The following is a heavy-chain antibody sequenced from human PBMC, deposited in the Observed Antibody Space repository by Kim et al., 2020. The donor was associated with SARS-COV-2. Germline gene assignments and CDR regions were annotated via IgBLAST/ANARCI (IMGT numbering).Heavy chain of an antibody. CDR1: GFTFGDYA. CDR3: IISSSWYSGSFDY. CDR2: IRSKAYGGTT. D-gene: IGHD1-26*01. Sequence: GGSLRLSCTASGFTFGDYAMSWFRQAPGKGLEWVGFIRSKAYGGTTEYAASVKGRFTISRDDSKSIAYLQMNSLKTEDTAVYYCIISSSWYSGSFDYWGQGTLVTVSS. V-gene: IGHV3-49*03. J-gene: IGHJ4*02.